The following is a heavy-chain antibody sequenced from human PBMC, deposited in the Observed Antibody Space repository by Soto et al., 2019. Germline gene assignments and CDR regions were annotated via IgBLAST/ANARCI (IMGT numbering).Heavy chain of an antibody. CDR2: ISGDGHHQ. Sequence: QVQLVESGGGEVQPGGSLRVSCATSGFTFNDYAMYWVRQAPGQGLEWVAMISGDGHHQFYVDNVRGRFTVSRDNSKNTLSLQMNRLRPEDTGVYFCSRGAYFPESTGLHADYWGPRPVVTVSS. D-gene: IGHD2-8*02. V-gene: IGHV3-30*03. CDR1: GFTFNDYA. J-gene: IGHJ4*02. CDR3: SRGAYFPESTGLHADY.